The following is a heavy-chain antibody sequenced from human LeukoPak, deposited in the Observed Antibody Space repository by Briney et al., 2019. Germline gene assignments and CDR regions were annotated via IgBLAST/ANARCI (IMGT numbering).Heavy chain of an antibody. CDR2: IYSGGDT. CDR1: GFTVSNNY. CDR3: ARDPPAVRTNTYA. D-gene: IGHD4/OR15-4a*01. V-gene: IGHV3-66*01. J-gene: IGHJ5*02. Sequence: GGSLRLSCAASGFTVSNNYMNWVRQAPGKGLEWVSLIYSGGDTHYADSVRGRFTISRDSSKNTLYLQMNSLRAEDTAVYYCARDPPAVRTNTYAWGQGTLVTVSS.